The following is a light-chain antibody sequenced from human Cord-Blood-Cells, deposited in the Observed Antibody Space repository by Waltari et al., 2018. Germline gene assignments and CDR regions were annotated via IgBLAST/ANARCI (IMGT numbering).Light chain of an antibody. CDR1: QSISSY. V-gene: IGKV1-39*01. CDR2: AAS. Sequence: DIQITQSPSSLSASVGDIVTITCRARQSISSYLNWYQQKPGEAPKLLIYAASSLQSGVPASCCVSGSCTDFTLTISSLQPEDVATYYCQESYSTPWTFGQGTMGEVE. J-gene: IGKJ1*01. CDR3: QESYSTPWT.